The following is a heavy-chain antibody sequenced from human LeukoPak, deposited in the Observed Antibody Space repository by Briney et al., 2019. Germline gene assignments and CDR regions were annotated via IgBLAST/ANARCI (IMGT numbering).Heavy chain of an antibody. J-gene: IGHJ4*02. V-gene: IGHV4-34*01. Sequence: SETLSLTCAVYGGSFSGYYWSWIRQPPGKGLEWIGEINHSGSTNYNPSLKSRVTISVDTSKNQFSLKLSSVTAADTAVYYCASGDYVWGSYRYMALDYWGQGTLVTVPS. CDR1: GGSFSGYY. D-gene: IGHD3-16*02. CDR3: ASGDYVWGSYRYMALDY. CDR2: INHSGST.